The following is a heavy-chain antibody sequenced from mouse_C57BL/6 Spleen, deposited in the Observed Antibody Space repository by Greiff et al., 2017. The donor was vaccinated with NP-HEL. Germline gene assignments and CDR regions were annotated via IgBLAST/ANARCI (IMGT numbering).Heavy chain of an antibody. Sequence: QVHVKQSGPELVKPGASVKISCKASGYAFSSSWMNWVKQRPGKGLEWIGRFYPGDGDTNYNGKFKGKATLTADKSSSTAYMQLSSLTSEDSAVYFCARVYGSYFDYWGQGTTLTVSS. J-gene: IGHJ2*01. CDR1: GYAFSSSW. D-gene: IGHD1-1*01. V-gene: IGHV1-82*01. CDR3: ARVYGSYFDY. CDR2: FYPGDGDT.